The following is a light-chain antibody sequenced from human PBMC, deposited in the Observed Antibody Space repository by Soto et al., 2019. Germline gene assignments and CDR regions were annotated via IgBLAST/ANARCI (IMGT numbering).Light chain of an antibody. J-gene: IGKJ5*01. CDR2: DAS. CDR3: QHRSIWPGS. CDR1: QSVSSD. Sequence: EIVMTQSPATLSVSPGERATLSCRASQSVSSDLAWYQQKPGQAPRLVIYDASTRATGIPPRFSGSGSGTEVTLTISSLEPEDFSVYYCQHRSIWPGSFGQGTRLEIK. V-gene: IGKV3D-15*01.